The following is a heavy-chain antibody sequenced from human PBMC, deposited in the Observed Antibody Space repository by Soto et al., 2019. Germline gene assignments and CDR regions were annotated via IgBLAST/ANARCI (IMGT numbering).Heavy chain of an antibody. Sequence: SELKCLTCTVSGGSIRNRSYYRGWIRQPPGKGLEWIGSIYYSGSTYYNPSLKSRVTISVDTSKNQFSLKLSSVTAADTAVYYCARLFLERRTYYYYGMDVWGQGTTVTVSS. V-gene: IGHV4-39*01. J-gene: IGHJ6*02. CDR2: IYYSGST. CDR1: GGSIRNRSYY. CDR3: ARLFLERRTYYYYGMDV. D-gene: IGHD3-3*01.